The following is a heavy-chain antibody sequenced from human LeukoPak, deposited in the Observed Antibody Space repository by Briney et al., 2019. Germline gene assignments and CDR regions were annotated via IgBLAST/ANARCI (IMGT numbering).Heavy chain of an antibody. CDR2: IYYSGST. Sequence: SETLSLTCTVSGGSISSYYWSWIRQPPGKGLEYIGYIYYSGSTNYNPSLKSRVTISVDTSKNQFSLKLSSVTAADTAVYYCARRWGRRHYSSGFYFDYWGQGTLVTVSS. J-gene: IGHJ4*02. CDR1: GGSISSYY. V-gene: IGHV4-59*12. CDR3: ARRWGRRHYSSGFYFDY. D-gene: IGHD6-19*01.